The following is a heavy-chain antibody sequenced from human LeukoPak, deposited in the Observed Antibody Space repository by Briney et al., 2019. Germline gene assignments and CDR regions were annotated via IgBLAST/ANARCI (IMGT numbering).Heavy chain of an antibody. D-gene: IGHD1-26*01. J-gene: IGHJ6*03. V-gene: IGHV3-48*01. CDR2: VSSSSSTI. CDR1: GLTISSYS. CDR3: AKSVGASTNYYYYMDV. Sequence: GGSLRLSCAASGLTISSYSMNWVRQAPGKGLQWVSYVSSSSSTIYYADSVKGRFTISRDNSKNTLYLQMNSLRAEDTAVYYCAKSVGASTNYYYYMDVWGKGTTVTVSS.